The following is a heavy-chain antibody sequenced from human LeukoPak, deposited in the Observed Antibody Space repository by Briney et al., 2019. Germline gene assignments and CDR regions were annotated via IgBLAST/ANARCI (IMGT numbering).Heavy chain of an antibody. CDR3: AKPVLFGELIPFDP. J-gene: IGHJ5*02. V-gene: IGHV3-30*18. CDR1: GFTFSSYG. Sequence: GGSLRLSCAASGFTFSSYGMHWVRQAPGKGLEWVAVISYDGSNKYYADSVKGRFTISRDNSKNMLYLQMNSLRAEDTAVYYFAKPVLFGELIPFDPWGQGTLVTVSS. D-gene: IGHD3-10*01. CDR2: ISYDGSNK.